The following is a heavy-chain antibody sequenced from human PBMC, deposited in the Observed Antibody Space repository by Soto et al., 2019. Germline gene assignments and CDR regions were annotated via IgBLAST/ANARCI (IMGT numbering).Heavy chain of an antibody. Sequence: QITLKESGPTLVKPTQTLTLTCTFSGFSLSTSGVGVGWIRQPPGKTLEWHSLIYRNEDKRYSTSLKNRLTITQDTSKNQVVLKMTNMHPVDTATYYCAHTPTLYYYGMDVWGQGTTVTVSS. CDR2: IYRNEDK. J-gene: IGHJ6*02. CDR1: GFSLSTSGVG. V-gene: IGHV2-5*01. CDR3: AHTPTLYYYGMDV.